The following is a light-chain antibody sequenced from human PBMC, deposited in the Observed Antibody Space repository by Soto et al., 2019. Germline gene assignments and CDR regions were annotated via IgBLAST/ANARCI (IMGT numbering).Light chain of an antibody. J-gene: IGLJ2*01. CDR3: SSYAGSSTLV. V-gene: IGLV2-14*03. CDR1: SSYVGRYNY. CDR2: DVT. Sequence: QSALTQPASVSGSPGQSITISCTGTSSYVGRYNYVSWYQQHPGKGPKLMIYDVTNRPSGVSNRFSGSKSGNTAALTISGIQAEDEADYYCSSYAGSSTLVFGGGTKLTVL.